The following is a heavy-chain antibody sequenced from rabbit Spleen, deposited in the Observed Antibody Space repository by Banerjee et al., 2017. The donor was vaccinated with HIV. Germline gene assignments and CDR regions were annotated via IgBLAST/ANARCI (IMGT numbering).Heavy chain of an antibody. J-gene: IGHJ4*01. D-gene: IGHD8-1*01. Sequence: SLEESGGDLVKPGASLTLTCIASGVSFSGDSYMCWVRQAPGKGLEWIVCIDTGSSGITYYASWVNGRFSISRENAQNTVFLQMTSLTAADTATYFCARDGAGGSYFALWGPGTLVTVS. CDR3: ARDGAGGSYFAL. CDR2: IDTGSSGIT. CDR1: GVSFSGDSY. V-gene: IGHV1S40*01.